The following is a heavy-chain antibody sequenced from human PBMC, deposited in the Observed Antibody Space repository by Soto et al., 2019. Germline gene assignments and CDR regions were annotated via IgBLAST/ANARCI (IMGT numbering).Heavy chain of an antibody. CDR1: GGCLSGYY. CDR2: INHRGSS. V-gene: IGHV4-34*01. CDR3: ARSDNRNSLYGVDV. D-gene: IGHD1-7*01. Sequence: SXATLSLTCAVNGGCLSGYYWSWIRQSPGKGLEWIGEINHRGSSYYNPSLNSRVTISIDASKNHVTLELTSVTAADTAVYYCARSDNRNSLYGVDVWGQGTAVTVSS. J-gene: IGHJ6*02.